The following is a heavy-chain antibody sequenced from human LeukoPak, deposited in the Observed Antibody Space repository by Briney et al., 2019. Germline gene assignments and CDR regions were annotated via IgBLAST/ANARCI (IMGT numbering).Heavy chain of an antibody. CDR3: ARGLNLYDFWTLSLKWFDP. V-gene: IGHV3-30-3*01. D-gene: IGHD3-3*01. CDR2: ISYDGSNT. J-gene: IGHJ5*02. Sequence: GGSLRLSCAASGFTFSNYAIHWVRQAPGKGLEWVAVISYDGSNTYYADSVKGRFPISRDNSKNTLYLQMNSLKTEDTAVYYCARGLNLYDFWTLSLKWFDPWGQGTLVTVSS. CDR1: GFTFSNYA.